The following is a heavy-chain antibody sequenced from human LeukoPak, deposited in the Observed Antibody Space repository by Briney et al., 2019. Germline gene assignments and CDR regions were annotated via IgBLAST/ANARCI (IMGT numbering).Heavy chain of an antibody. CDR3: AKDPRGQWLIKYYYDSSGYEVDY. Sequence: GGSLRLSCAASGFTFSSYAMSWVRQAPGKGLEWVSAISGSGGSTYYADSVKGRFTISRDSSKNTLYLQMNSLRAEDTAVYYCAKDPRGQWLIKYYYDSSGYEVDYWGQGTLVTVSS. V-gene: IGHV3-23*01. CDR2: ISGSGGST. CDR1: GFTFSSYA. D-gene: IGHD3-22*01. J-gene: IGHJ4*02.